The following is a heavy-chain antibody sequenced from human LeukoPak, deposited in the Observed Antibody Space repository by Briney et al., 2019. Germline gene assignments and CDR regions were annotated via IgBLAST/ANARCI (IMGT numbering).Heavy chain of an antibody. Sequence: ASVKVSCKASGGTFTSYAISWVRQAPGQGLEWMGGIMPISGTANYAQKFQGRVTITADKPTNTAYMELSSLRSEDTAVYYCASGRTDIVVVPATLRNYYFDYWGQGTLVTVSS. D-gene: IGHD2-2*01. V-gene: IGHV1-69*06. CDR1: GGTFTSYA. J-gene: IGHJ4*02. CDR2: IMPISGTA. CDR3: ASGRTDIVVVPATLRNYYFDY.